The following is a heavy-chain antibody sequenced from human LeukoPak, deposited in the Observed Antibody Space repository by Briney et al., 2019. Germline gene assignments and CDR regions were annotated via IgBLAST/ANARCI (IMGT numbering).Heavy chain of an antibody. V-gene: IGHV3-23*01. CDR1: GFTFSNYA. D-gene: IGHD3-10*01. CDR3: AKVPYSDYGSGRPPFMDV. CDR2: ITDSGSST. Sequence: GGSLRLSCAASGFTFSNYAMSWVRQAPGRRLDSPSPITDSGSSTYYADSVKGRLTISRDNSKNTLYLQMNSLRVEDTAIYYCAKVPYSDYGSGRPPFMDVWGQGTTVAVSS. J-gene: IGHJ6*02.